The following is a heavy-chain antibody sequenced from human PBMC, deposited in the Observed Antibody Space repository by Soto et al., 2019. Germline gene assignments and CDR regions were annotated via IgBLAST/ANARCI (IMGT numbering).Heavy chain of an antibody. V-gene: IGHV1-18*01. D-gene: IGHD2-2*01. Sequence: GASVKVSCKASGYTFTSYGISWVRQAPGQGLEWMGWISAYNGNTNYAQMLQGRVAMTTDTSTSTAYMELRSLRSGDTAVYYCARVEAQGYSSSTSCYAVPYYFDYWGQGTLVTVSS. J-gene: IGHJ4*02. CDR1: GYTFTSYG. CDR2: ISAYNGNT. CDR3: ARVEAQGYSSSTSCYAVPYYFDY.